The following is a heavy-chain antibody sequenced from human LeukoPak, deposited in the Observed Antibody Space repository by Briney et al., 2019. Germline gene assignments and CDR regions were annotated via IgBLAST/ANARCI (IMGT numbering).Heavy chain of an antibody. D-gene: IGHD3-22*01. CDR2: IYYSGST. J-gene: IGHJ5*02. CDR3: ARDTYEDLFDP. Sequence: SETLSLTCTVSGGSISSYYWSWIRQPPGKGLEWIGYIYYSGSTNYNPSLKSRVTISVDTSKNQFSLKLSSVTAADTAVYYCARDTYEDLFDPWGQGTLVTVSS. V-gene: IGHV4-59*01. CDR1: GGSISSYY.